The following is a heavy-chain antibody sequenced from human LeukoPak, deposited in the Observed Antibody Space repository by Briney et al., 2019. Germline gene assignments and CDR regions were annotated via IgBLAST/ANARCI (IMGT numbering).Heavy chain of an antibody. V-gene: IGHV1-2*06. Sequence: ASVKVSCTASGYTFTGYYMHWVRQAHGQGLELMGRFNTNSSGTNYAQKVQCRVTMTSDTSISTAYMELSRLRSDDTAVYYWARVPGSWGDDYWGQGTLVTVSS. D-gene: IGHD1-26*01. CDR3: ARVPGSWGDDY. J-gene: IGHJ4*02. CDR2: FNTNSSGT. CDR1: GYTFTGYY.